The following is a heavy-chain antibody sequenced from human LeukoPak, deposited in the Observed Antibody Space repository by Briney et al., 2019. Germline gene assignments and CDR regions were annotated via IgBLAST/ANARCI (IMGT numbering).Heavy chain of an antibody. Sequence: GSLRLSCAASGFTFSSYSMNWVRQAPGKGLEWIGSIYYSGSTYYNPSLKSRVTISVDMSKNQFSLKLSSVTAADTAVYYCARRTRNIVVVPAASDYWGQGTLVTVSS. CDR3: ARRTRNIVVVPAASDY. CDR2: IYYSGST. D-gene: IGHD2-2*01. V-gene: IGHV4-39*01. J-gene: IGHJ4*02. CDR1: GFTFSSYSMN.